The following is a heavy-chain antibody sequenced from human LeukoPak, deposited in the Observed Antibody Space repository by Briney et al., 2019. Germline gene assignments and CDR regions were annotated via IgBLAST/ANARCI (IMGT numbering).Heavy chain of an antibody. D-gene: IGHD1-26*01. CDR2: INHSGST. Sequence: SETLSLTCAVYGGSFSGYYWSWIRQPPGKGLEWIGEINHSGSTNYNPSLKSRVTISVDTSKNQFSLKLSSVTAADTAVYYCARGHVGATRPWSDPWGQGTLVTVSS. J-gene: IGHJ5*02. CDR3: ARGHVGATRPWSDP. V-gene: IGHV4-34*01. CDR1: GGSFSGYY.